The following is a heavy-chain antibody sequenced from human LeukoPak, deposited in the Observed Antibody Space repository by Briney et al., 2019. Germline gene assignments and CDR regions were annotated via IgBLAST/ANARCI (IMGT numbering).Heavy chain of an antibody. CDR2: INHSGST. D-gene: IGHD4-17*01. J-gene: IGHJ6*03. V-gene: IGHV4-34*01. CDR3: ARSSTVTRLDYRYYYYYYYMDV. CDR1: GGSFSGYY. Sequence: ASETLSLTCAVYGGSFSGYYWSWIRQPPGKGLEWIGEINHSGSTNYNPSLKSRVTISVDTSKNQFSLKLSSVTAADTAVYYCARSSTVTRLDYRYYYYYYYMDVWGKGTTVTISS.